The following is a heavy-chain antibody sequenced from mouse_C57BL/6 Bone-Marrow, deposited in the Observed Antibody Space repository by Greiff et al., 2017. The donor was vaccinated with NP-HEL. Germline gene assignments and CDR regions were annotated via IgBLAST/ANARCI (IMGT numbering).Heavy chain of an antibody. CDR1: GYTFTSYW. J-gene: IGHJ3*01. CDR3: ARGGLRRAWFAY. V-gene: IGHV1-64*01. CDR2: IHPNSGST. D-gene: IGHD2-2*01. Sequence: QVQLQQSGAEPVKPGASVKLSCKASGYTFTSYWMHWVKQRPGQGLEWIGMIHPNSGSTNYNEKFKSKATLTVDKSSSTAYMQLSSLTSEDSAVYYCARGGLRRAWFAYWGQGTLVTVSA.